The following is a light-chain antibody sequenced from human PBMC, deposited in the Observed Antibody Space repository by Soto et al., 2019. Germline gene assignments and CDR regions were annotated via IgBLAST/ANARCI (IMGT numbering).Light chain of an antibody. Sequence: QSVLTQPPSASGTPGQRVTISCSGSSSNIGSNPVNWYQQLPGAAPKLLTYSNNQRPSGVPDRFSGSKSRTSASLAISGLQSEDEADYYCARWDDSLNGWVFGGGTKLTVL. CDR1: SSNIGSNP. CDR2: SNN. CDR3: ARWDDSLNGWV. V-gene: IGLV1-44*01. J-gene: IGLJ3*02.